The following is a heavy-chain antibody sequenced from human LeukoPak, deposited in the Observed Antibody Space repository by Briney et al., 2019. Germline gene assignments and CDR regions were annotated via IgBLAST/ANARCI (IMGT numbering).Heavy chain of an antibody. CDR2: ISESGDVT. V-gene: IGHV3-23*01. J-gene: IGHJ4*02. Sequence: GGSLRLSCVVSGFTFSNYPMSWVRQAPGKGLEWVSVISESGDVTHYADSMKGRFTISRDNTKNTLNLQMNGLRDEDTAIYYCARDSSHYLGSSDYWGQGALVTVSS. CDR3: ARDSSHYLGSSDY. D-gene: IGHD6-6*01. CDR1: GFTFSNYP.